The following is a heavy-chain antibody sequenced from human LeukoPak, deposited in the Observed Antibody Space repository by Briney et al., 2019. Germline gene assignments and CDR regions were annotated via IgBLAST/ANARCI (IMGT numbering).Heavy chain of an antibody. J-gene: IGHJ4*02. CDR3: ARSYDSSGYSQYYFDY. CDR1: GGSISSSSYY. D-gene: IGHD3-22*01. V-gene: IGHV4-39*07. Sequence: PSETLSLTCTVSGGSISSSSYYWGWIRQPPGKGLEWIGYIYHSGSTYYNPSLKSRVTISVDRSKNQFSLKLSSVTAADTAVYYCARSYDSSGYSQYYFDYWGQGTLVTVSS. CDR2: IYHSGST.